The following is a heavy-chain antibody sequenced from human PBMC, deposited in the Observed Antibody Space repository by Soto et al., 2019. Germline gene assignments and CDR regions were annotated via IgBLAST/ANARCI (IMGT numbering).Heavy chain of an antibody. CDR1: GFTFSSYG. Sequence: GGSLRLSCAASGFTFSSYGMHWVRQAPGKGLEWVAVIWYDGSNKYYADSVKGRFTISRDNSKNTLYLQMNSLRAEDTAVYYCARDQGIIVVVPAALDYWGQGTLVTVYS. V-gene: IGHV3-33*01. D-gene: IGHD2-2*01. J-gene: IGHJ4*02. CDR3: ARDQGIIVVVPAALDY. CDR2: IWYDGSNK.